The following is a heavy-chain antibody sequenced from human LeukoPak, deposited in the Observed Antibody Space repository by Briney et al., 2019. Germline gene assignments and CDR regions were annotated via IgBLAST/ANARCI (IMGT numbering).Heavy chain of an antibody. D-gene: IGHD3-9*01. CDR1: GWNFGMYG. V-gene: IGHV3-48*03. CDR3: ARVHYDILTGYYGWFDP. Sequence: GGSLSLTCAGPGWNFGMYGMSWVRRGPGNGIERVSYISSSGSTIYYADSVKGRFTISRDNAKNSLYLQMNSLRAEDTAVYYCARVHYDILTGYYGWFDPWGQGTLVTVSS. CDR2: ISSSGSTI. J-gene: IGHJ5*02.